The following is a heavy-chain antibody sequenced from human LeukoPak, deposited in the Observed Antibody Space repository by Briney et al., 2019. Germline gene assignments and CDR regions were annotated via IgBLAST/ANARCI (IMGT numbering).Heavy chain of an antibody. V-gene: IGHV1-18*01. J-gene: IGHJ6*03. CDR2: ISAYNGNT. D-gene: IGHD3-22*01. Sequence: ASVKVSCKASGYTFTSYDINWVRQAPGQGLEWMGWISAYNGNTNYAQKLQGRVTMTTDTSTSTAYMELRSLRSDDTAVYYCARGVLYYDSSGYYYSVYYYYYMDVWGKGTTVTVSS. CDR1: GYTFTSYD. CDR3: ARGVLYYDSSGYYYSVYYYYYMDV.